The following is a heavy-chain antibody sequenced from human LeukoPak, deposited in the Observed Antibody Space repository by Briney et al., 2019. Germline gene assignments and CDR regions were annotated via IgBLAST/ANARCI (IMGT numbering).Heavy chain of an antibody. Sequence: AGGSLRLSCVASGFPFSSYRMNWVRQAPGKGLEWVSSISSTSTYIYYADSLKGRFTISRDNAKNSLFLQMNSLGAEDTAVYYCARDRGGTSFVDYWGQGTLVTVSS. D-gene: IGHD1-1*01. J-gene: IGHJ4*02. CDR3: ARDRGGTSFVDY. CDR2: ISSTSTYI. CDR1: GFPFSSYR. V-gene: IGHV3-21*01.